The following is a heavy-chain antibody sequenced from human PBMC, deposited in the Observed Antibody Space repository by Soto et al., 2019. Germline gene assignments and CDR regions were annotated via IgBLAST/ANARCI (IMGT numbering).Heavy chain of an antibody. V-gene: IGHV3-23*01. CDR2: ISGSGGST. Sequence: EVLLLESGGGLVQPGGSLRLSCAASGFTFSSYDMRWVRQAPVKGLEWVSAISGSGGSTYYADSVKGRFTISRDNSKNTPYLQMNSLSAEDTAVYYCARRGSGSDYHYWGQGTLVTVSS. CDR3: ARRGSGSDYHY. CDR1: GFTFSSYD. D-gene: IGHD1-26*01. J-gene: IGHJ4*02.